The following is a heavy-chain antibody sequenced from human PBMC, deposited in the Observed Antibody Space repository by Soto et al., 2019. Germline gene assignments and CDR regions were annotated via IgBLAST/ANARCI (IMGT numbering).Heavy chain of an antibody. V-gene: IGHV2-5*02. D-gene: IGHD2-21*02. CDR3: AHRHRAVVTPGSLDGMAV. Sequence: QITLKESGPTLVKPTQTLTLTCTFSGFSLSTSGVGVGWIRQPPGKALEWLALIYWDDDKRYSPSLKSRLTITKDTSKNPVVLTMTNMDPVDTATYYCAHRHRAVVTPGSLDGMAVWGQGTTVTVSS. CDR1: GFSLSTSGVG. CDR2: IYWDDDK. J-gene: IGHJ6*02.